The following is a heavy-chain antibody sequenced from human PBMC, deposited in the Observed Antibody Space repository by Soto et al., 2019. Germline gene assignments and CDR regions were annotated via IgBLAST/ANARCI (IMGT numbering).Heavy chain of an antibody. CDR1: GFTFGKYA. CDR2: IRSKAYGGTT. D-gene: IGHD3-16*01. V-gene: IGHV3-49*04. Sequence: PGGSLRLSCTASGFTFGKYAMSWVRQAPGKGREWVGFIRSKAYGGTTEYAASVKGRFTISRDDSKSIAYLQMTSLKTQVTAVSYCTRGEIALHNWGQGTLVTVSS. CDR3: TRGEIALHN. J-gene: IGHJ4*02.